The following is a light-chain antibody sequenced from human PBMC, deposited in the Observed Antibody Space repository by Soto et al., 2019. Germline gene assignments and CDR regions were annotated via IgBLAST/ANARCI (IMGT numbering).Light chain of an antibody. CDR3: QQYNGTPRT. CDR1: QDIIGH. CDR2: EEA. V-gene: IGKV1-27*01. J-gene: IGKJ1*01. Sequence: DIQVTQSPSSLSASVGDRVTITCLARQDIIGHLAWYQQKPGKVPKLLIYEEATLQSRVPSRFCASGSGTYFTLTISSLQPEDVATYYCQQYNGTPRTFGQGTKVELK.